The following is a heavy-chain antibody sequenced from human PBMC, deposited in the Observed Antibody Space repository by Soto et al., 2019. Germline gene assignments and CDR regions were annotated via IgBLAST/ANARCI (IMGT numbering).Heavy chain of an antibody. Sequence: QVQLVQSGAEVKKPGSSVKVSCKASGGTFSSYTISWVRQAPGQGLEWMGRIIPILGIANYAQKFQGRVTRXXDXSXXTPYMERSRLRSEDTAVYYCARHPGSGRSPYGMDVWGQGSTVTVSS. V-gene: IGHV1-69*02. J-gene: IGHJ6*02. D-gene: IGHD3-10*01. CDR2: IIPILGIA. CDR3: ARHPGSGRSPYGMDV. CDR1: GGTFSSYT.